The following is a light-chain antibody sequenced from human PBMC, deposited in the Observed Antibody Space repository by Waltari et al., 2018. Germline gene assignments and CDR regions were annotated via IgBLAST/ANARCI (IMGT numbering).Light chain of an antibody. Sequence: EIVLTQSPGTLSLSPGESATPPCRASQSVSTYLAWSQQKPGQAPRLLIYDASNRAAGIPARFVASGSETDFTLTISRLEPEDFAVYYCQERSNWPGGSFGGGTKVEMK. CDR2: DAS. V-gene: IGKV3-11*01. CDR1: QSVSTY. J-gene: IGKJ4*01. CDR3: QERSNWPGGS.